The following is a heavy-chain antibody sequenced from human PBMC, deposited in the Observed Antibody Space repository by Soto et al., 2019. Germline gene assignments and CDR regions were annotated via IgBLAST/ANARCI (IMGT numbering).Heavy chain of an antibody. CDR2: ISAYNGNT. CDR3: ASPDPDTAMVTAFLRYYYYGMDV. Sequence: VASVKVSCKASGYTFTSYGISWVRQAPGQGLEWMGWISAYNGNTNYAQKLQGRVTMTTDTSTSTAYMELRSLRSDDTAVYYCASPDPDTAMVTAFLRYYYYGMDVWGQGTTVTVSS. J-gene: IGHJ6*02. CDR1: GYTFTSYG. V-gene: IGHV1-18*01. D-gene: IGHD5-18*01.